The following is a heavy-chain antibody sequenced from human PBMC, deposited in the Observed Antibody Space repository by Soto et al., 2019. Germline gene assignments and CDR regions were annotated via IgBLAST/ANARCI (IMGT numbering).Heavy chain of an antibody. V-gene: IGHV3-30*02. D-gene: IGHD6-19*01. J-gene: IGHJ6*02. CDR1: GXSFSKYC. Sequence: GSLRLACGASGXSFSKYCMHWVRQAPGGGVEGRSLIAHDGSEKLYAESVNGRFTISIDNSKNTLYLQMNRLRGDDTAVYYCAKGYEVSPPVASGWYSNYSYGVDVWGRGNTVTVS. CDR3: AKGYEVSPPVASGWYSNYSYGVDV. CDR2: IAHDGSEK.